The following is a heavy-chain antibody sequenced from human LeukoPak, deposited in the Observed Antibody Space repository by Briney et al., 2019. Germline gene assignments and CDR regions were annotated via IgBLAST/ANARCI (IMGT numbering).Heavy chain of an antibody. J-gene: IGHJ4*02. CDR1: GFTFSSYA. D-gene: IGHD3-3*01. CDR2: ISYDGSNK. CDR3: ARDLEFGYFDY. Sequence: GRSLRLSCAASGFTFSSYAMHWVRQAPGKGLEWVAVISYDGSNKYYADSVKGRFTISRDNSKNTLYLQMNSLRAEDTAVYYCARDLEFGYFDYWGQGTLVTVSS. V-gene: IGHV3-30-3*01.